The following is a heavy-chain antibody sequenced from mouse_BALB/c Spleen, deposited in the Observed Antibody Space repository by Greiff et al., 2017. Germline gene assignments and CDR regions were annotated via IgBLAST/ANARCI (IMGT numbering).Heavy chain of an antibody. CDR1: GFTFSSYA. CDR2: ISSGGSYT. CDR3: ARRYYGSSSNWYFDV. V-gene: IGHV5-9-3*01. Sequence: EVHLVESGGGLVKPGGSLKLSCAASGFTFSSYAMSWVRQTPEKRLEWVATISSGGSYTYYPDSVKGRFTISRDNAKNTLYLQMSSLRSEDTAMYYCARRYYGSSSNWYFDVWGAGTTVTVSS. D-gene: IGHD1-1*01. J-gene: IGHJ1*01.